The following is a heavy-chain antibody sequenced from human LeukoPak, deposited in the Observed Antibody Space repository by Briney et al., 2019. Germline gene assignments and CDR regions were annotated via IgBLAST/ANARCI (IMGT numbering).Heavy chain of an antibody. D-gene: IGHD6-19*01. V-gene: IGHV3-7*03. J-gene: IGHJ4*02. CDR2: IKPDGSEK. CDR1: GFTFSNYW. Sequence: GGSLRLSCAASGFTFSNYWMSWVRQAPGKGLEWVANIKPDGSEKYYVDSVKGRFTISRDNANNSLDLQMHSLRAEDTAVYYCARDSSGWYRDYWGQGTLVTVSS. CDR3: ARDSSGWYRDY.